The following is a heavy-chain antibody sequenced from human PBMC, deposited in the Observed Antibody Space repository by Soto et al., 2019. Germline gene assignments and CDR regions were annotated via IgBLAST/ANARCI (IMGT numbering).Heavy chain of an antibody. Sequence: SETLSLTCTVSGGSISSYYWSWIRQPPGKGLEWIGYIYYSGSTNYNPSLKSRVTISVDTSKNQFSLKLSSVTAADTAVYYCAGFVDTAMIDWFDPRGEGTLVTVSS. D-gene: IGHD5-18*01. CDR2: IYYSGST. V-gene: IGHV4-59*08. CDR1: GGSISSYY. CDR3: AGFVDTAMIDWFDP. J-gene: IGHJ5*02.